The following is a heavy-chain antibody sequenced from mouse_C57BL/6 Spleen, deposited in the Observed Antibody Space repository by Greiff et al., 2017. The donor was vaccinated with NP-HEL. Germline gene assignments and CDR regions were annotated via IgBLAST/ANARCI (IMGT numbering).Heavy chain of an antibody. CDR2: IDPETGGT. CDR3: TWGRSYEFAY. CDR1: GYTFTDYE. J-gene: IGHJ3*01. D-gene: IGHD1-1*01. Sequence: VQLQESGAELVRPGASVTLSCKASGYTFTDYEMHWVKQTPVHGLEWIGAIDPETGGTAYNQKFKGKAILTADKSSSTAYMELRSLTSEDSAVYYCTWGRSYEFAYWGQGTLVTVSA. V-gene: IGHV1-15*01.